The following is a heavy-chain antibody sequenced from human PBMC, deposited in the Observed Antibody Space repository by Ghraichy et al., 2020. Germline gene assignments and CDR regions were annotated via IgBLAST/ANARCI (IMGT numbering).Heavy chain of an antibody. V-gene: IGHV3-21*01. D-gene: IGHD3-9*01. CDR3: ARAPSGYFDWLSATYYYYYGMDV. CDR2: ISSSSSYI. CDR1: GFTFSSYS. J-gene: IGHJ6*02. Sequence: GGSLRLSCAASGFTFSSYSMNWVRQAPGRGLEWVSSISSSSSYIYYADSVKGRFTISRDNAKNSLYLQMNSLRAEDTAVYYCARAPSGYFDWLSATYYYYYGMDVWGQGTTVTVSS.